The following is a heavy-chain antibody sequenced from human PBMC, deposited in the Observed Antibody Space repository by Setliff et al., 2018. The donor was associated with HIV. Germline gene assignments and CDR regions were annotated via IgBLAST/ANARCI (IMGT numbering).Heavy chain of an antibody. J-gene: IGHJ5*02. CDR1: GYTFTIYY. D-gene: IGHD6-6*01. V-gene: IGHV1-46*01. CDR2: VNPSDGST. CDR3: ARDGGSSAGSLSSSVDWFDP. Sequence: ASVKVSCKASGYTFTIYYIHWVRQAPGQGLEWMGIVNPSDGSTSYAPRFQGRATMTSDTSSNTVYMKLTSLTSEDTAVYYCARDGGSSAGSLSSSVDWFDPWGQGTLVTVSS.